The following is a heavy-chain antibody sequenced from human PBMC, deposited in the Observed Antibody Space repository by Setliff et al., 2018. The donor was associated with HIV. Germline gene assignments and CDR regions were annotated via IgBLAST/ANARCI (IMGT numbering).Heavy chain of an antibody. V-gene: IGHV4-4*07. D-gene: IGHD3-22*01. Sequence: LSLTCTVSGGSFSTYYWSWIRQPAGEGLEYIGRVHSTGTTIYNPPLKSRVTMSVDTSKNQLSLKLRSVTAADTAVYYCARARITMTGGRLEPYAFDRWGQGTKVTVS. J-gene: IGHJ3*01. CDR3: ARARITMTGGRLEPYAFDR. CDR1: GGSFSTYY. CDR2: VHSTGTT.